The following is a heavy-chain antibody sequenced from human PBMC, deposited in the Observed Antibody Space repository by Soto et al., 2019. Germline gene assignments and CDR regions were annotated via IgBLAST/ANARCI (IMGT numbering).Heavy chain of an antibody. CDR2: IKQDGSEQ. J-gene: IGHJ6*02. Sequence: EVQLVESGGGLVQPGGSLRLSCAASGFTFSGYWMSWVRQAPGKGLEWVANIKQDGSEQFYVDSVTGRFPISRDNAKNSLYLQVNSLSAEDTAVYYWAREAVWGQGTTVTVSS. CDR1: GFTFSGYW. V-gene: IGHV3-7*05. CDR3: AREAV.